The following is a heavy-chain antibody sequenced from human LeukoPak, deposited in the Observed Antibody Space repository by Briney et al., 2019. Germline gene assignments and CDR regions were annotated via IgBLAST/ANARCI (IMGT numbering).Heavy chain of an antibody. Sequence: SETLSLTCTVSGGAISSSSYYWGWIRQPPGKGLEWIGSIYYSGSTYYNPSLKSRVTISVYTSKNQCSLKLSSVTAAATAVYYCARDRRGDYYGSGSYRIDIWGQGTMVTVSS. CDR3: ARDRRGDYYGSGSYRIDI. J-gene: IGHJ3*02. CDR2: IYYSGST. D-gene: IGHD3-10*01. V-gene: IGHV4-39*07. CDR1: GGAISSSSYY.